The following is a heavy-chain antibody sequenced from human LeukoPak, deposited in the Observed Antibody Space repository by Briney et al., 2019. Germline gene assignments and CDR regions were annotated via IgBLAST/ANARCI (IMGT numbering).Heavy chain of an antibody. CDR3: ARGGRTAANDY. CDR1: GITFSNYG. D-gene: IGHD6-13*01. CDR2: ISDSGGST. J-gene: IGHJ4*02. Sequence: PGGSLRLSCAASGITFSNYGMSWVRQAPGKGLEWVSTISDSGGSTYYADSVKGRFTISRDNAKSTLYLQMSSLRVEDTAVYYCARGGRTAANDYWGQGTLVTV. V-gene: IGHV3-23*01.